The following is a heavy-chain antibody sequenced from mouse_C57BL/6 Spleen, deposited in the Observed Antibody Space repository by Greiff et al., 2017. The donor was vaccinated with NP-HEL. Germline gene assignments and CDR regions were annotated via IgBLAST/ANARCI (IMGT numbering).Heavy chain of an antibody. CDR2: IHPNSGST. V-gene: IGHV1-64*01. CDR3: VYDYDGGFDY. Sequence: VQLQQPGAELVKPGASVKLSCKASGYTFTSYWMHWVKQRPGQGLEWIGMIHPNSGSTNYNEKFKSKATLTVDKSSSTAYMQLSSLTSEDSAVYYCVYDYDGGFDYWGQGTTLTVSS. J-gene: IGHJ2*01. D-gene: IGHD2-4*01. CDR1: GYTFTSYW.